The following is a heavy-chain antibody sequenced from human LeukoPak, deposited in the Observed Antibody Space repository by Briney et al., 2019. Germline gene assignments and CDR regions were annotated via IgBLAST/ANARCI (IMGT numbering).Heavy chain of an antibody. CDR3: ARLDYYYYYMDV. V-gene: IGHV3-11*01. CDR2: ISSSGSTI. J-gene: IGHJ6*03. CDR1: GFTFSDYY. Sequence: GGSLGLSCAASGFTFSDYYMSWIRQAPGKGLEWVSYISSSGSTIYYADSVKGRFTISRDNAKNSLYLQMNSLRAEDTAVYYCARLDYYYYYMDVWGKGTTVTVPS.